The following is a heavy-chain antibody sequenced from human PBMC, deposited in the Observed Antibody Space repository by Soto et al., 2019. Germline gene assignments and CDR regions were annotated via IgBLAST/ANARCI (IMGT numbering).Heavy chain of an antibody. CDR3: ARGRVVGATNYYGMDV. D-gene: IGHD1-26*01. CDR1: GGSFSGYY. J-gene: IGHJ6*02. CDR2: INHSGST. V-gene: IGHV4-34*01. Sequence: SETLSLTCAVYGGSFSGYYWSWLRQPPGKGLEWIGEINHSGSTNYNPSLKSRVTISVDTSKNQFSLKLSSVTAADTAVYYCARGRVVGATNYYGMDVWGQGTTVTVSS.